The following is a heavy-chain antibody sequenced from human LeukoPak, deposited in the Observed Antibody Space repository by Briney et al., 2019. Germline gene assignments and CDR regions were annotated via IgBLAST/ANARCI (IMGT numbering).Heavy chain of an antibody. V-gene: IGHV3-20*01. CDR2: INWNGGST. D-gene: IGHD2-2*01. J-gene: IGHJ6*03. CDR1: GFAFDDYG. CDR3: VRDPTLGYCSRSSCSHFYYYMDV. Sequence: PGGSLRLSCAASGFAFDDYGMSWVRQAPGKGLEWVSGINWNGGSTGYADSVKGRFTMSRDNAKNSLYLQMNSLRAEDTALYHCVRDPTLGYCSRSSCSHFYYYMDVWGKGTTVTVSS.